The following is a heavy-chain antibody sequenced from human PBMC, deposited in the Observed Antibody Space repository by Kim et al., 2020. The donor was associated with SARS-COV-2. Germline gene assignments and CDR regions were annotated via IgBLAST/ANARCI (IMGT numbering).Heavy chain of an antibody. D-gene: IGHD3-10*01. Sequence: SVKVSCKASGGTFSSYAISWVRQAPGQGLEWMGRIIPIFGTANYAQKFQGRVTITADESTSTAYMELSSLRSEDTAVYYCAASGVIITEYYYGMDVWGQGTTVTVSS. V-gene: IGHV1-69*13. CDR2: IIPIFGTA. CDR1: GGTFSSYA. CDR3: AASGVIITEYYYGMDV. J-gene: IGHJ6*02.